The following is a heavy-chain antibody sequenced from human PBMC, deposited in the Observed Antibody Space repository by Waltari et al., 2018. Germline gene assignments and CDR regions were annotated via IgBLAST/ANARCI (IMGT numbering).Heavy chain of an antibody. CDR3: AKYRIYGEFHMFDY. Sequence: LQLVESGGAVVQPGTSLRLSCAASGFTFSNHGMHWVRQAPGKGLEWVAFISYDGSNQYYGDSVRGRFSISRDNSGKVLYLQMNSLRGEDTAVYYCAKYRIYGEFHMFDYWGQGTLVTVAS. V-gene: IGHV3-30*18. CDR2: ISYDGSNQ. D-gene: IGHD4-17*01. CDR1: GFTFSNHG. J-gene: IGHJ4*02.